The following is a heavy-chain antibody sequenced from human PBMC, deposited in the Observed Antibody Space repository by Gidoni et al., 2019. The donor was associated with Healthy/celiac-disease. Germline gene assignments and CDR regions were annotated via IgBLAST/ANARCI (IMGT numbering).Heavy chain of an antibody. Sequence: EVQLVESGGGLVQPGGSLRLSCAASGFTFSSYDMHWVRQATGKGLEWVSAIGTAGDPYYPGSVKGRFTISRENAKNSLYLQMNSLRAGDTAVYYCARGLGVGAINYFDYWGQGTLVTVSS. D-gene: IGHD1-26*01. V-gene: IGHV3-13*05. CDR2: IGTAGDP. CDR1: GFTFSSYD. CDR3: ARGLGVGAINYFDY. J-gene: IGHJ4*02.